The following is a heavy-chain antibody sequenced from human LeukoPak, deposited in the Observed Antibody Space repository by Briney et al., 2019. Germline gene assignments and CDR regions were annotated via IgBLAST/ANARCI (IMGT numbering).Heavy chain of an antibody. D-gene: IGHD3-22*01. CDR1: GYTFTGYY. CDR2: INPNSGGT. J-gene: IGHJ4*02. CDR3: ARSLYYYDSSGYSPDY. Sequence: ASVKVSCKASGYTFTGYYMHWVRRAPGQGLEWMGWINPNSGGTNYAQKFQGRVTMTRDTSISTAYMELSRLRSDDTAVYYCARSLYYYDSSGYSPDYWGQGTLVTVSS. V-gene: IGHV1-2*02.